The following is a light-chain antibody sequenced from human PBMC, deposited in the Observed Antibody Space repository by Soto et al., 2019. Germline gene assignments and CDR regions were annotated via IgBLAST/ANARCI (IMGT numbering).Light chain of an antibody. CDR3: QQYGSSPPVT. J-gene: IGKJ4*01. V-gene: IGKV3-20*01. CDR1: QSVSSSN. Sequence: EIVLTQSPGTLSLSAGERATLSCRASQSVSSSNLAWYQQKPGQAPRLLIFDASRRATGAPDRFSGSGSGTDFTLTISRLEPDDFAVYYCQQYGSSPPVTFGGWTKVEIK. CDR2: DAS.